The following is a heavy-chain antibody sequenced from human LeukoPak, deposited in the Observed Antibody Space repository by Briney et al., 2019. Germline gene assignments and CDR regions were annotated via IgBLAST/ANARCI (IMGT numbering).Heavy chain of an antibody. J-gene: IGHJ4*02. CDR1: GFTFTTYS. V-gene: IGHV3-48*01. Sequence: GGSLRLSCAAYGFTFTTYSMNWVRQAPGKGLEWVSYISSSSSSIYYADSVKGRFTISRDNARNSLYLQMNSLRAEDTAVYYCARAYDFWSGYYPTYFDYWGQGTLVTVSS. CDR2: ISSSSSSI. D-gene: IGHD3-3*01. CDR3: ARAYDFWSGYYPTYFDY.